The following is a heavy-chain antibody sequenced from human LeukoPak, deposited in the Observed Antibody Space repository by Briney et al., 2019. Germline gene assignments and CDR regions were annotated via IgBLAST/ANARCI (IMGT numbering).Heavy chain of an antibody. Sequence: PGGCLRLSCAASGFTFSSYWMHWVRQVPGKGLAWVSRINEVGSATSNADSVKGRFTISRDNAKNALYLQMNSLRAEDTAVYYCVRDMFGGRDYWGQGILVTVSS. CDR2: INEVGSAT. J-gene: IGHJ4*02. CDR1: GFTFSSYW. CDR3: VRDMFGGRDY. D-gene: IGHD3-10*02. V-gene: IGHV3-74*01.